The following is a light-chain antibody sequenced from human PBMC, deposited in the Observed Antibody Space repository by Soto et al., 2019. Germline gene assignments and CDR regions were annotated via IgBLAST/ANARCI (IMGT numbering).Light chain of an antibody. V-gene: IGKV3-15*01. CDR1: QSVDSK. J-gene: IGKJ1*01. CDR3: QHYSTWLWT. CDR2: GAS. Sequence: EIVMTQSPATLSVSPGERATLSCRASQSVDSKLAWYQQKPGQGPRLIIYGASSRATGIPARFSGSGSGTEVTLTISSLQSEDFAVYYCQHYSTWLWTFGQGTKVEIK.